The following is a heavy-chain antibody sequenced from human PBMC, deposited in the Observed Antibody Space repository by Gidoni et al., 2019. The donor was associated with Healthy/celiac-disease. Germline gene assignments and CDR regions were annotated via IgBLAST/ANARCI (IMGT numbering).Heavy chain of an antibody. D-gene: IGHD1-26*01. V-gene: IGHV4-39*01. CDR2: SYYSGST. J-gene: IGHJ4*02. CDR3: ARVVGASIFDY. Sequence: QLQLQESGPGLVKPSETLSLTCTVSGGPISSSSYYWCWFRQPPGKGLEWIGSSYYSGSTYYNPSLKSRVTISVDTSKNQFSLKLSSVTAADTAVYYCARVVGASIFDYWGQGTLVTVSS. CDR1: GGPISSSSYY.